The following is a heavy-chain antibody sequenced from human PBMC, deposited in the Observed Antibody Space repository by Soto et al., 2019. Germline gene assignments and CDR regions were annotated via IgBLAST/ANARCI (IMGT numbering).Heavy chain of an antibody. CDR3: AKVTTRAAAGRDEYYNSGMDV. Sequence: WGTRRRTGSASGFTFSTGAMPWVRQAPEKGRGLDSVLSGSGGSSYYEDSGKGRFTIPRDNSKNTLVLQMNGLRAEGTAVYYCAKVTTRAAAGRDEYYNSGMDVWGQGTTVTVSS. CDR1: GFTFSTGA. CDR2: LSGSGGSS. J-gene: IGHJ6*02. V-gene: IGHV3-23*01. D-gene: IGHD6-13*01.